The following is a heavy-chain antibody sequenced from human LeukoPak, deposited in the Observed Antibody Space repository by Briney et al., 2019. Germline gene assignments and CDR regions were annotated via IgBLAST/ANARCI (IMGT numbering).Heavy chain of an antibody. Sequence: PGGSLRLSCVASEFTFSSHAMNWVRQAPGKGLEWVSSISGGGESTYYADSVKGRFTVSRDNSKNTLYLQINSLRGEDTAVYYYAEGKYSSGGVPDYWGQGTLVTVSS. CDR2: ISGGGEST. CDR1: EFTFSSHA. V-gene: IGHV3-23*01. CDR3: AEGKYSSGGVPDY. D-gene: IGHD6-19*01. J-gene: IGHJ4*02.